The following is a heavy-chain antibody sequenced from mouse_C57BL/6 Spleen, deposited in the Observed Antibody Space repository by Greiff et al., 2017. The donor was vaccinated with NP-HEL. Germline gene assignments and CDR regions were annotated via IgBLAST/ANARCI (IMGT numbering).Heavy chain of an antibody. CDR1: GFTFSDYG. V-gene: IGHV5-17*01. D-gene: IGHD2-4*01. CDR3: ARTYYDYDGWFAY. J-gene: IGHJ3*01. CDR2: ISSGSSTI. Sequence: DVMLVESGGGLVKPGGSLKLSCAASGFTFSDYGMHWVRQAPEKGLEWVAYISSGSSTIYYADTVKGRFTISRDNAKNTLFLQMTSLRSEDTAMYYCARTYYDYDGWFAYWGQGTLVTVSA.